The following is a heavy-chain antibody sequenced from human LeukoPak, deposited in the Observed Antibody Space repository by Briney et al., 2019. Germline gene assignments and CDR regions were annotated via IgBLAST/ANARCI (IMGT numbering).Heavy chain of an antibody. V-gene: IGHV3-30-3*01. CDR2: ISYDGSNK. D-gene: IGHD3-22*01. J-gene: IGHJ3*02. CDR3: ARDYDSSGYYGPLGENEPDAFDI. Sequence: GRSLRLSCAASGFTFSSYAMHWVRQAPGKGLEWVAVISYDGSNKYYADSVKGRFTISRDNSKNTLYLQMSSLRAEDTAVYYCARDYDSSGYYGPLGENEPDAFDIWGQGTMVTVSS. CDR1: GFTFSSYA.